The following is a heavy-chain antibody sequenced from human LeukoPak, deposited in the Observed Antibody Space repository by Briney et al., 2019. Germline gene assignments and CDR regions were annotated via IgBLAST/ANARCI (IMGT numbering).Heavy chain of an antibody. Sequence: GGALRLSCAASGFTFSSYGMHGVRQAPGKGLEWVAVISYDGSNKYYADSVKGRFTISRDNSKNTLYLQMNSLRAEDTAVYYCAKDYDSSGYYGYYGMDVWGQGTTVTVSS. D-gene: IGHD3-22*01. CDR2: ISYDGSNK. J-gene: IGHJ6*02. CDR1: GFTFSSYG. CDR3: AKDYDSSGYYGYYGMDV. V-gene: IGHV3-30*18.